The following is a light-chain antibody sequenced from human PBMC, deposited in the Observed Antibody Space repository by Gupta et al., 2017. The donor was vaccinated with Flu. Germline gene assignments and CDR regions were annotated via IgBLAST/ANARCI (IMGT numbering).Light chain of an antibody. Sequence: SYVLTQPPSVSVAPGKTARITCGGNNIGSNSVHWYQQKPGQAPVLVVYDDRDRAAGIPERCSGSNSGNTATLTISRVEAGEEADYYCQVWDSSSDHPVVFGGGTKLTVL. V-gene: IGLV3-21*03. CDR1: NIGSNS. CDR2: DDR. J-gene: IGLJ2*01. CDR3: QVWDSSSDHPVV.